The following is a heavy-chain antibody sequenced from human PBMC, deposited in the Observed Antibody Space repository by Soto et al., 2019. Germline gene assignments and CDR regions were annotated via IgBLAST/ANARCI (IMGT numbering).Heavy chain of an antibody. D-gene: IGHD5-12*01. Sequence: GGSLRLSCAASGFSVSSNYMSWVRQAPGKGLEWVSVIYSGGSTYYADSVKGRFTISRHNSKNTLYLQMNSLRAEDTAVYYCARMGGYSGYNYYYYYMDVWGKGTTVTVSS. V-gene: IGHV3-53*04. J-gene: IGHJ6*03. CDR2: IYSGGST. CDR1: GFSVSSNY. CDR3: ARMGGYSGYNYYYYYMDV.